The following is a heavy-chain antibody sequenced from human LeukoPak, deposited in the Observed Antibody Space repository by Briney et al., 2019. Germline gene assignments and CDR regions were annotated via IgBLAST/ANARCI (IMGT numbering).Heavy chain of an antibody. CDR1: GFTFSSYA. D-gene: IGHD5-18*01. J-gene: IGHJ2*01. CDR2: ISNNGGST. CDR3: VKRVDTASGYFDL. Sequence: GGSPRLSCAASGFTFSSYAMSWVRQAPGKGLEYVSAISNNGGSTYYADSVKGRFTISRDNSKNTLYLQMSTLRPEDTAVFYCVKRVDTASGYFDLWGRGTLVTVSS. V-gene: IGHV3-64D*06.